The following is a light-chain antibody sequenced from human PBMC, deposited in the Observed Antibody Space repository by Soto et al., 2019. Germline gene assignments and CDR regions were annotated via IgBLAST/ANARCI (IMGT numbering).Light chain of an antibody. V-gene: IGKV3-20*01. Sequence: EIVLTQSPGTLSLSPGERATLSCRASQSVSTNYLAWYQQKPGQAPRLLIYGASSRATGIPDRFSGSGSGTDFTLTISRLEPEDFAVYYCQQYGISPLTFGHGTKLEI. J-gene: IGKJ2*01. CDR1: QSVSTNY. CDR3: QQYGISPLT. CDR2: GAS.